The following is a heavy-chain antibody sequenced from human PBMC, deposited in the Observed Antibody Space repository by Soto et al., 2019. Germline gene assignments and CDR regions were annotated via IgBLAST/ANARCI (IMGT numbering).Heavy chain of an antibody. Sequence: SETLSLTCTVSGGSITSSYWSWIRRPPGKGLEWIAYIYDTGISGYTPSTSYNPSLKSRVTMSVDTSKSQFSLKLTSVTAADTAVYYCARGEDAFFYCGLDVWGQGITVTVSS. CDR2: IYDTGISGYTPST. CDR1: GGSITSSY. CDR3: ARGEDAFFYCGLDV. V-gene: IGHV4-59*01. J-gene: IGHJ6*02.